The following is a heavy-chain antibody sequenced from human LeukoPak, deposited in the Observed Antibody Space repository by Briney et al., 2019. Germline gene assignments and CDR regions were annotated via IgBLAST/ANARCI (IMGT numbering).Heavy chain of an antibody. D-gene: IGHD3-10*01. Sequence: LAGVSLRLSCAASGFTFSSYGMHWVRQGPGKGLEWVAFIRYDGSNKYYADSVKGRFTISRDNSKNALYLQMNSLRAEDTAVYYCAKVFTMVRGVIHGDYWGQGTLVTVSS. CDR2: IRYDGSNK. V-gene: IGHV3-30*02. CDR1: GFTFSSYG. CDR3: AKVFTMVRGVIHGDY. J-gene: IGHJ4*02.